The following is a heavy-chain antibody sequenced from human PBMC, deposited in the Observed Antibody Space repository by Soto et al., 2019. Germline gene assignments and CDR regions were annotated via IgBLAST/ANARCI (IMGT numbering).Heavy chain of an antibody. Sequence: QVQLVQSGAEGKKPGSSVKVSCKASGGIFSNFAFNWMRQAPGQGLEWMGGIIPTLGTPHYAQKFLGRVTITADESTRTVYMEMSSLTVEETAVYYCARVGLGAYDYWGQGTLVIVSS. CDR2: IIPTLGTP. J-gene: IGHJ4*02. D-gene: IGHD6-19*01. CDR3: ARVGLGAYDY. CDR1: GGIFSNFA. V-gene: IGHV1-69*01.